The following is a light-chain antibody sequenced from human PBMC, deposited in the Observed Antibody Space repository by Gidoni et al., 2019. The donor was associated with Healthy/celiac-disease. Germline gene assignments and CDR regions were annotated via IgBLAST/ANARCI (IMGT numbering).Light chain of an antibody. CDR3: QQYGSSPRLT. CDR2: GAS. J-gene: IGKJ4*01. CDR1: QSVSSSY. V-gene: IGKV3-20*01. Sequence: DIVLTQSPGTLSLSPRERATLSCRASQSVSSSYLAWYQQKPGQAPRLLIYGASSRATGIPDRFSGSGSGTDFTLTISRLEPEDFAVYYCQQYGSSPRLTFGGGTKVEIK.